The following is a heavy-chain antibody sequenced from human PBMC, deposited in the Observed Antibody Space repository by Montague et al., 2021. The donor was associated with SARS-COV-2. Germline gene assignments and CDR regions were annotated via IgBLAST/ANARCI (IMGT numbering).Heavy chain of an antibody. Sequence: SLRLSCAASGFTFSSYDMHWVRQATGKGLECFSIINTAGDTYYPGSVKGRFTISRDNAKNSLYLQMNSLRAGDTAVYYCARGDRTGWQTDYWGQGTLVTVSS. D-gene: IGHD6-19*01. CDR1: GFTFSSYD. V-gene: IGHV3-13*04. CDR2: INTAGDT. J-gene: IGHJ4*02. CDR3: ARGDRTGWQTDY.